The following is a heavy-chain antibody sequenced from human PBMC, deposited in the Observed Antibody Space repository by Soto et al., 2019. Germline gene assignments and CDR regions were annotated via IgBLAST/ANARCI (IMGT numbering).Heavy chain of an antibody. Sequence: EVQLVESGGGVVQPGGSLRLSCAASGFTFSTYWMSWVRHAPGKGPEFVANIKEDGGVKNYVDSVRGRFTISRDNAKNSGYLQMNSLRSEDTAVYYCARDPGSSAFDIWGQGAVVTVSS. CDR1: GFTFSTYW. J-gene: IGHJ3*02. CDR2: IKEDGGVK. CDR3: ARDPGSSAFDI. D-gene: IGHD2-2*01. V-gene: IGHV3-7*04.